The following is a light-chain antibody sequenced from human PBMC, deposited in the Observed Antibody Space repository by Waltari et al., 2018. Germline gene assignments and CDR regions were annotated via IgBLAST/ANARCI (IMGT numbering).Light chain of an antibody. Sequence: SYELTQPPSVSVSPGQTARLTCSGDALPAQFTSGYQQKPGQAPVLIMYKNTERPSGIPVRFSVSRSGTRVTLTINAVQAEDEADYYCQASDRTKTYSIFGGGTHLAV. V-gene: IGLV3-25*03. CDR1: ALPAQF. J-gene: IGLJ2*01. CDR2: KNT. CDR3: QASDRTKTYSI.